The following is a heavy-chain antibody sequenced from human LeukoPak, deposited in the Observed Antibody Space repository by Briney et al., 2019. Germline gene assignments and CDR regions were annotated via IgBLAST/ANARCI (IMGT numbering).Heavy chain of an antibody. CDR3: ARDRLLRGGYFDY. CDR2: ISGSGGST. J-gene: IGHJ4*02. CDR1: GFTFSSYA. Sequence: GRSLRLSCAASGFTFSSYAMSWVRQAPGKGLEWVSAISGSGGSTYYADSVKGRFTISRDNSKNTLYLQMNSLRAEDTAVYYCARDRLLRGGYFDYWGQGTLVTVSS. D-gene: IGHD1-26*01. V-gene: IGHV3-23*01.